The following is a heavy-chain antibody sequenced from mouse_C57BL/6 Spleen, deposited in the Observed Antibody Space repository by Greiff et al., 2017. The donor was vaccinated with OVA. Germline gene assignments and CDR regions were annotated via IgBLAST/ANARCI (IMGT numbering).Heavy chain of an antibody. CDR2: ISDGGSYT. Sequence: DVMLVESGGGLVKPGGSLKLSCAASGFTFSSYAMSWVRQTPEKRLEWVATISDGGSYTYYPDNVKGRFTISRDNAKNNLYLQMSHLKSEDTAMYYCAREGTGTSPYWYFDVWGTGTTVTVSS. D-gene: IGHD4-1*01. CDR1: GFTFSSYA. J-gene: IGHJ1*03. V-gene: IGHV5-4*01. CDR3: AREGTGTSPYWYFDV.